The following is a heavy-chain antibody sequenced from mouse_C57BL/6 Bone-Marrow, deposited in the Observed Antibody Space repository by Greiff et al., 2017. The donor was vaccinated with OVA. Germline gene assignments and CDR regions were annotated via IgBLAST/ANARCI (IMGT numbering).Heavy chain of an antibody. CDR2: IRNKANGYTT. V-gene: IGHV7-3*01. CDR3: ARRSSYDAMDY. D-gene: IGHD1-1*01. Sequence: EVHLVESGGGLVQPGGSLSLSCAASGFTFTDYYMSWVRQPPGKALEWLGFIRNKANGYTTEYSASVKGRFTISRDNSQSILYLQMNALRAEDSANYYCARRSSYDAMDYWGQGTSVTVSS. CDR1: GFTFTDYY. J-gene: IGHJ4*01.